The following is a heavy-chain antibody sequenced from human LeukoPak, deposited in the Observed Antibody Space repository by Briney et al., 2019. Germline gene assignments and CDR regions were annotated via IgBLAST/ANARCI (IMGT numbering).Heavy chain of an antibody. D-gene: IGHD1-26*01. CDR3: ARDKRAGWVGATDFDF. CDR2: ISYDGSNK. CDR1: GFTFSSYS. V-gene: IGHV3-30-3*01. J-gene: IGHJ4*02. Sequence: GGSLRLSCAASGFTFSSYSIHWVRQAPGKGLEWVAMISYDGSNKFYTDSVKGRFTISRDNSRNTVYLQMNSLRVEDTAVYYCARDKRAGWVGATDFDFWGQGTLVTVSS.